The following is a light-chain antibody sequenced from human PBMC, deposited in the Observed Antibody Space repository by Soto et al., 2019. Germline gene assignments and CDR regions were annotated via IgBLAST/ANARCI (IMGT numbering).Light chain of an antibody. V-gene: IGLV8-61*01. J-gene: IGLJ7*01. CDR3: VLYMGSGIWV. CDR1: SGSVSPSYY. Sequence: QTVVTQEPSFSVSPGGTVTLTCGLSSGSVSPSYYPGWFQQTPVQAPRALIYTTNTRSSGVPDRFSGSILGNKAALTITGAQADDESDYYCVLYMGSGIWVFGGGTQLTVL. CDR2: TTN.